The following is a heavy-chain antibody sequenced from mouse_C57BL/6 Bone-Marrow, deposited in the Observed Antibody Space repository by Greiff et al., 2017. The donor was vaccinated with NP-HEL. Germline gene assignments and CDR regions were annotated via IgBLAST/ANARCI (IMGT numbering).Heavy chain of an antibody. Sequence: QVQLKQPGAELVKPGASVKLSCKASGYTFTSCWMHWVKQRPGRGLEWIGRIDPNSGGTKYNEKFKSKATLTVDKPSSTAYMQLSSLTSEDSAVYYCARALYYGSRMVDYWGQGTSVTVSS. CDR1: GYTFTSCW. D-gene: IGHD1-1*01. V-gene: IGHV1-72*01. CDR2: IDPNSGGT. J-gene: IGHJ4*01. CDR3: ARALYYGSRMVDY.